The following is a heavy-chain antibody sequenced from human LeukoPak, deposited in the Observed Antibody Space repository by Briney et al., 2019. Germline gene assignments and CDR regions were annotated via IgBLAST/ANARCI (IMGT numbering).Heavy chain of an antibody. CDR2: ISYDGSNK. CDR1: GFTFSSYA. J-gene: IGHJ4*02. V-gene: IGHV3-30*04. Sequence: PGGSLRLSCAASGFTFSSYAMHWVRQAPGKGLEWVAVISYDGSNKYYADSVKGRFTISRDNSKNTLYLQMNSLRAEDTAVYYCARDFSSGYYVLDYWGQGTLVTASS. D-gene: IGHD3-22*01. CDR3: ARDFSSGYYVLDY.